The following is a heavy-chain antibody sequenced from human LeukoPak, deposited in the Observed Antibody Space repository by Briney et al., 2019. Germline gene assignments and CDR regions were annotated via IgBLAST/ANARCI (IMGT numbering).Heavy chain of an antibody. CDR3: AKDSLGASDALDI. CDR2: INTYDGNS. CDR1: GYTFSNYG. D-gene: IGHD1-26*01. J-gene: IGHJ3*02. V-gene: IGHV1-18*01. Sequence: ATVKVSCTASGYTFSNYGISWMRQAPGQGLEWMGWINTYDGNSNSAQNLQSRVTMTTDTSTSTAYMELRSLRSDDTAMYYCAKDSLGASDALDIWGQGTMVTVSS.